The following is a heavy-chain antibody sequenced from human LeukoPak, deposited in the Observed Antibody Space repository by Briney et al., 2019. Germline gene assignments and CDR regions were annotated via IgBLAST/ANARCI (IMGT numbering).Heavy chain of an antibody. Sequence: ASVKVSCKASGFTFTSSAMQWVRQARGQRLEWIGWIVVGSGNTNYAQKFQERVTITRDMSTSTAYMELSSLRSEDTAVYYCATDGSSKYPIRDFDYWGQGTLVTVSS. CDR3: ATDGSSKYPIRDFDY. CDR1: GFTFTSSA. CDR2: IVVGSGNT. D-gene: IGHD4-11*01. J-gene: IGHJ4*02. V-gene: IGHV1-58*02.